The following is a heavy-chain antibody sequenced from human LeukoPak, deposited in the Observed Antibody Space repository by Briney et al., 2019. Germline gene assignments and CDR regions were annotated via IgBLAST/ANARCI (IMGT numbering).Heavy chain of an antibody. Sequence: GGSLRLSCTASGFSFSSYSMNWVRQAPGEGLEWVAYITYTGTIHYADSVRGRFAISRDNAKSSLFLQLNSLGAEDTAVYYCARDPHSLDYWGQGTLVTVSS. V-gene: IGHV3-48*01. CDR3: ARDPHSLDY. J-gene: IGHJ4*02. CDR1: GFSFSSYS. CDR2: ITYTGTI.